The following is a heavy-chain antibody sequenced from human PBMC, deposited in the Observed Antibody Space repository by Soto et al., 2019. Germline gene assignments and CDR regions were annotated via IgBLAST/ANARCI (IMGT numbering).Heavy chain of an antibody. D-gene: IGHD6-19*01. J-gene: IGHJ4*02. CDR1: GGSITSYY. CDR2: IYYSGST. Sequence: SETLSLTCTVSGGSITSYYWSWIRQPPGKGLEFIGYIYYSGSTNYNPSLKSRVTISVDTSKNQFSLKLSSVTAADTAVYFCARRGYSSGWYYFDYWGQGALVTVSS. CDR3: ARRGYSSGWYYFDY. V-gene: IGHV4-59*01.